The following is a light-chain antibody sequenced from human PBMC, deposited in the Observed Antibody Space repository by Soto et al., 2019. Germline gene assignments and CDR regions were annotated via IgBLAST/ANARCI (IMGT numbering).Light chain of an antibody. J-gene: IGKJ5*01. CDR2: EAS. Sequence: TCRASHDISTYLAWYQQKPGKAPKLMIYEASTLQSGVPSRFSGSGSGTEFTLTISGLLPEDFATYYCQQYYSYPITFGQGTRLEIK. CDR3: QQYYSYPIT. V-gene: IGKV1-9*01. CDR1: HDISTY.